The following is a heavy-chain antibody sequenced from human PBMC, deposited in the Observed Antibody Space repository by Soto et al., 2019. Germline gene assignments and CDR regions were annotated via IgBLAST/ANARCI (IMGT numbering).Heavy chain of an antibody. CDR3: AKSPRGEMATA. CDR2: INTYNGMT. Sequence: QVQLVQSGGEVKKPGASVTVSCKASGYTFINYHITWVRQAPGQGLEWMAWINTYNGMTDYAQRFQGRVTMTRDTPTSTAYMELRNLGSADTAVYFCAKSPRGEMATAWGQGTLVTVSS. D-gene: IGHD5-12*01. J-gene: IGHJ5*02. V-gene: IGHV1-18*01. CDR1: GYTFINYH.